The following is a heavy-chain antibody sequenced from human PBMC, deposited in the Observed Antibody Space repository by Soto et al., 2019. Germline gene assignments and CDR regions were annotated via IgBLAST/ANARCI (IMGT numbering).Heavy chain of an antibody. V-gene: IGHV3-72*01. CDR1: GFTFSDHY. D-gene: IGHD1-26*01. CDR3: ARFSGSYTRGLDY. CDR2: SRNKPNSSST. Sequence: EVQLVESGGGLVQPGGSLRLSCAASGFTFSDHYMDWVRQAPGKGLEWVGRSRNKPNSSSTEYAASVKGRFTISRDESKNSLYLQMNSLKTEDTAVYYCARFSGSYTRGLDYWGQGTLVTVSS. J-gene: IGHJ4*02.